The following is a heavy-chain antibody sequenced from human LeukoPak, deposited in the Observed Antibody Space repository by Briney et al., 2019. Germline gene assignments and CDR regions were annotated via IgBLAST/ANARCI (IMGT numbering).Heavy chain of an antibody. Sequence: PGGSLRLSCAASGFTFSSYWMHWVRQAPGKGLVWVSRINIDGSSTSYADSVKGRFTISRDNAKNTLYLQMNTLRAEDTAAYYCAREGYYYGSGRPMPFAPWGQGTLVTVSS. CDR3: AREGYYYGSGRPMPFAP. V-gene: IGHV3-74*01. J-gene: IGHJ5*02. D-gene: IGHD3-10*01. CDR1: GFTFSSYW. CDR2: INIDGSST.